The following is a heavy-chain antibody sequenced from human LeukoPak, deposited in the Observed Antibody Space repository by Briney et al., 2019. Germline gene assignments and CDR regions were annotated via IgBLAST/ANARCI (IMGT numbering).Heavy chain of an antibody. Sequence: GGSLRLSCAASGFTFSSYGMHWVRQAPGKGLEWVAVIWYDGSNKYYADSVKGRFTISRDNSKNTLYLQMNSLRAEDTAVYYCARDRVVAKGYYFDYWGQGTLVTVSS. V-gene: IGHV3-33*01. J-gene: IGHJ4*02. CDR2: IWYDGSNK. CDR3: ARDRVVAKGYYFDY. D-gene: IGHD2-15*01. CDR1: GFTFSSYG.